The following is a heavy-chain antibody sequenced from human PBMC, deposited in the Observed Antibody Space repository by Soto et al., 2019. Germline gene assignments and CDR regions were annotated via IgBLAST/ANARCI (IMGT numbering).Heavy chain of an antibody. CDR2: ISYDGSNK. J-gene: IGHJ6*01. CDR3: ARGNWNYYYGFDV. V-gene: IGHV3-30-3*01. CDR1: GLTFSSYA. D-gene: IGHD1-20*01. Sequence: PGGSLRLSCAASGLTFSSYAMHWVRQAPGKGLEWVAVISYDGSNKYYADSVKGRFTISRDNSKNTLYLQMSSLRAEDTAVYYCARGNWNYYYGFDVWGQGTTVTVSS.